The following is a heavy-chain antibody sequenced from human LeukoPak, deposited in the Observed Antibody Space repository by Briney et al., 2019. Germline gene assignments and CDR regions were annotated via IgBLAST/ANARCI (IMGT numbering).Heavy chain of an antibody. J-gene: IGHJ3*02. Sequence: SETLSLTCAVYGGSFSGYYWSWIRQPPGKGLEWIGEINHSESTNYNPSLKSRVTISVDTSKNQFSLKLSSVTAADTAVYYCARGDDSSGYSTLDIWGQGTMVAVSS. V-gene: IGHV4-34*01. CDR3: ARGDDSSGYSTLDI. CDR1: GGSFSGYY. D-gene: IGHD3-22*01. CDR2: INHSEST.